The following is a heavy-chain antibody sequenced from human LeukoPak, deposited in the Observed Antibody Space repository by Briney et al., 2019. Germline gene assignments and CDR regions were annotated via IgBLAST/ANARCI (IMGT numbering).Heavy chain of an antibody. CDR1: GFTFSSYE. J-gene: IGHJ4*02. Sequence: PGGSLRLSCAASGFTFSSYEMNWVRQAPGKGLEWLSYISSSGTTIKYADSVKGRFTISRDNAKNSLYLQVNSLRAEDTAVYYCARIMIMVTTSDYWGQGTLVTVSS. V-gene: IGHV3-48*03. CDR3: ARIMIMVTTSDY. CDR2: ISSSGTTI. D-gene: IGHD4-17*01.